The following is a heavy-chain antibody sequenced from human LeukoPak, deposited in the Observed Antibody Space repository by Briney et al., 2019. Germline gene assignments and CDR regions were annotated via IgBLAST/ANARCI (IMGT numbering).Heavy chain of an antibody. D-gene: IGHD1-26*01. V-gene: IGHV3-21*01. CDR1: GFTFSIYY. Sequence: GRSLRLSCAASGFTFSIYYMSWVRQAPGKGLEWVSSITSDSRYMYYADSVKGRFTISRDNAKNSLYLQMNSLRAEDAALYFCARDPYSGSYGPYYYYYMDVWGKGTTVTISS. CDR2: ITSDSRYM. J-gene: IGHJ6*03. CDR3: ARDPYSGSYGPYYYYYMDV.